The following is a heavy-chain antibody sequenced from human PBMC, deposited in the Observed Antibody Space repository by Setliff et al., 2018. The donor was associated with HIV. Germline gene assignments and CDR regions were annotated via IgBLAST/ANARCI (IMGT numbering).Heavy chain of an antibody. Sequence: SETLSLTCTVSGGSISSHYWSWIRQPPGKGLEWIGGIYYSGSTNYNPSLKSRVTLSLDTSKNQFSLSLTSVTDADTAVYYCASRIYYYDTYRVLREEGFDPWGQGTLVTVSS. CDR3: ASRIYYYDTYRVLREEGFDP. V-gene: IGHV4-59*08. CDR2: IYYSGST. CDR1: GGSISSHY. D-gene: IGHD3-22*01. J-gene: IGHJ5*02.